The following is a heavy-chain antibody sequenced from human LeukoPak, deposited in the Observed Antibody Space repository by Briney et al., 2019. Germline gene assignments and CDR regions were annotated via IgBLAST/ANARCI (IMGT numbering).Heavy chain of an antibody. CDR3: ARDLESNYYYMDV. CDR1: GYTFTGYY. V-gene: IGHV1-46*01. D-gene: IGHD2/OR15-2a*01. J-gene: IGHJ6*03. Sequence: ASVKVSCKASGYTFTGYYIHWVRQAPGQGLEWMGIINPSGGSTSYAQKFQGRVTMTRDMSTSTVYMELSSLRSEDTAVYYCARDLESNYYYMDVWGKGTTVTVSS. CDR2: INPSGGST.